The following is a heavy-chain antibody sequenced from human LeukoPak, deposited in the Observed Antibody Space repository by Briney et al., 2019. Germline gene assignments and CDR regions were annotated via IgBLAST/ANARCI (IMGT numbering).Heavy chain of an antibody. CDR3: VKGDWYFES. CDR2: MCSGGST. V-gene: IGHV3-53*01. J-gene: IGHJ4*02. Sequence: PGGSLRLSCAASGFTVISNYMSWVRQAPGKGLEWVSLMCSGGSTYYADSVRGRFTISRDNAKKSLYLQMSSLRPEDTALYLCVKGDWYFESWGQGTLVTVSS. CDR1: GFTVISNY. D-gene: IGHD2-21*01.